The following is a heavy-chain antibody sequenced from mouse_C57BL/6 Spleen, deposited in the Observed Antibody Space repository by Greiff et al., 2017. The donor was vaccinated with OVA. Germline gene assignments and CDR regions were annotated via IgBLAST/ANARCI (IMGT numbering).Heavy chain of an antibody. V-gene: IGHV1-55*01. J-gene: IGHJ1*03. CDR3: ARSRYYGSSYSYWYFDV. D-gene: IGHD1-1*01. CDR2: IYPGSGST. Sequence: VQLQESGAELVKPGASVKMSCKASGYTFTSYWITWVKQRPGQGLEWIGDIYPGSGSTNYNEKFKSKATLTVDTSSSTAYMQLSSLTSEDSAVYYCARSRYYGSSYSYWYFDVWGTGTTVTVSS. CDR1: GYTFTSYW.